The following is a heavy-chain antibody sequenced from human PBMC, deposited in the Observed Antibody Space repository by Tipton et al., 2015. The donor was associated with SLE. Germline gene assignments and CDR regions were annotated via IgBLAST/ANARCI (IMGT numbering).Heavy chain of an antibody. D-gene: IGHD6-13*01. Sequence: SLRLSCAASGFTFSSYAMSWVRQAPGKGLEWVSGISWNGGSTVYADSVRGRFTISRDNAKNYLYLQMNSLRSEDTALYHCAKDLGQATAVSYFFAMDVWGQGTTVTVSS. CDR1: GFTFSSYA. CDR2: ISWNGGST. J-gene: IGHJ6*02. CDR3: AKDLGQATAVSYFFAMDV. V-gene: IGHV3-9*01.